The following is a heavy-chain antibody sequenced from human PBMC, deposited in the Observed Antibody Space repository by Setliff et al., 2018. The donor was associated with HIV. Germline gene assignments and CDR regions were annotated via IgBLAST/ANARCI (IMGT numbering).Heavy chain of an antibody. J-gene: IGHJ4*02. Sequence: SETLSLTCTVSGGSISDYFWNWIRQPPGKGLEWIGYIYYSGSTYYNPSLKSRVTISVDTSKNQFSLKVSSVTAADTAVYYCARDRGGGYNNLDYWGQGTLVTVSS. D-gene: IGHD5-12*01. CDR2: IYYSGST. CDR1: GGSISDYF. V-gene: IGHV4-30-4*01. CDR3: ARDRGGGYNNLDY.